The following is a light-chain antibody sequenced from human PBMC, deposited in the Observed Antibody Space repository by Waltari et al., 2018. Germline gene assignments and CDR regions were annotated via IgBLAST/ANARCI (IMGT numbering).Light chain of an antibody. CDR3: QQYNSYSPT. CDR2: GVS. V-gene: IGKV3-20*01. CDR1: QSVTNNY. J-gene: IGKJ3*01. Sequence: NVLTQSPGTLSLSPGERATLSCRASQSVTNNYLAWYQQQPGQAPRLLIYGVSSRATGIPDRFSGSGSGTDFTLTIGRLEPEDSATYYCQQYNSYSPTFGPGTKVDIK.